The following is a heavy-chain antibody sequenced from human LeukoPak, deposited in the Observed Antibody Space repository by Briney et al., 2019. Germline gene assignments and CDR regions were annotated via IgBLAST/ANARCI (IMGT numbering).Heavy chain of an antibody. CDR2: INPNSGDT. D-gene: IGHD3-22*01. CDR1: GYTFTGYF. J-gene: IGHJ6*03. V-gene: IGHV1-2*02. CDR3: ARQGPTYYDSSGYYYAEDYYMDV. Sequence: ASVKVSCKASGYTFTGYFMHWVRQAPGQGLEWMGWINPNSGDTNYAQKFQGRVTMTRDTSISTAYMELSSLRSEDTAVYYCARQGPTYYDSSGYYYAEDYYMDVWGKGTTVTVSS.